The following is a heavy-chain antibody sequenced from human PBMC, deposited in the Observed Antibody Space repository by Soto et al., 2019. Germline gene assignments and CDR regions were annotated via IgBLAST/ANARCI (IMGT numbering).Heavy chain of an antibody. Sequence: SVKVSCKASGGTFSSYAISWVRQAPGQGLEWMGGIIPIFGTANYAQKFQGRVTITADGSTSTAYMELSSLRSEDTAVYYCARDQPVGATMNYYYYGMDVRGQGTTVTVSS. V-gene: IGHV1-69*13. CDR3: ARDQPVGATMNYYYYGMDV. D-gene: IGHD1-26*01. CDR1: GGTFSSYA. J-gene: IGHJ6*02. CDR2: IIPIFGTA.